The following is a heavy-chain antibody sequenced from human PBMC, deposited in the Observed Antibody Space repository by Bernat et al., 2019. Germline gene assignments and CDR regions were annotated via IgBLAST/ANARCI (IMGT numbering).Heavy chain of an antibody. CDR3: AKGWPIIFLGISDY. V-gene: IGHV3-30*18. Sequence: QVQLVESGGGVVQPGRSLRLSCAASGFTFSSYGMHWVRQAPGKGLEWVVVISYDGSNKYYADSVKGRFTISRDNSKNTLYLQMNSLRAEDTAVYYCAKGWPIIFLGISDYWGQGTLVTVSS. CDR1: GFTFSSYG. CDR2: ISYDGSNK. J-gene: IGHJ4*02. D-gene: IGHD2-21*01.